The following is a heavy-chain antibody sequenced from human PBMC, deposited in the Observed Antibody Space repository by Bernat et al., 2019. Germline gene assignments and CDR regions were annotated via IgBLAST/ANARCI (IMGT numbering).Heavy chain of an antibody. Sequence: QVQLAQPGAEVKKPGASVKVSCKASGYIFTDYFIQWVRQAPGQGLEWMGRINSDTGVTTYTQKFKGRVTMTRYTSISTAYMELSSLTSDDTAVYYCARDLASTAFWEFDYWGRGTQVTVSS. CDR3: ARDLASTAFWEFDY. CDR2: INSDTGVT. J-gene: IGHJ4*02. V-gene: IGHV1-2*06. CDR1: GYIFTDYF. D-gene: IGHD2-21*02.